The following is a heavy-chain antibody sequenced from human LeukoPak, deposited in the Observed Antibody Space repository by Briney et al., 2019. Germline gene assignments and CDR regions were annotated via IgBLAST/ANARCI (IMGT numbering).Heavy chain of an antibody. CDR1: GYTFTSYY. Sequence: ASVKVSCKASGYTFTSYYMHWVRQAPGQGLEWMGIINPSGGSTSYAQKFQGRVTMTRGTSTSTVYMELSSLRSEDTAVYYCARERSGVGARGFFDYWGQGTLVTVSS. CDR2: INPSGGST. CDR3: ARERSGVGARGFFDY. D-gene: IGHD3-10*01. J-gene: IGHJ4*02. V-gene: IGHV1-46*01.